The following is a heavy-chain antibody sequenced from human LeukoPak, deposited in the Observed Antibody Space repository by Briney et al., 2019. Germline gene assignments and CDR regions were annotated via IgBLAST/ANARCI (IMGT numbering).Heavy chain of an antibody. CDR3: VRGLHTALVSAFDY. CDR2: IIPMFGTT. Sequence: ASVTVSCTASGGXFSSYPFTWVRQAPGQGREWLGGIIPMFGTTNYAQKFQGRVTMTADESTSTAYMELTSLSSEDTAVYHCVRGLHTALVSAFDYWGQGTLVTVSS. CDR1: GGXFSSYP. V-gene: IGHV1-69*13. J-gene: IGHJ4*02. D-gene: IGHD5-18*01.